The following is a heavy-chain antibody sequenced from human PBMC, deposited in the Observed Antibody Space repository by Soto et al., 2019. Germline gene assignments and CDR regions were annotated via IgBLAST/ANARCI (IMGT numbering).Heavy chain of an antibody. CDR2: IYHSGTT. V-gene: IGHV4-59*01. CDR3: ARVHKEELVTVPAACYDR. CDR1: GGSLSSVY. D-gene: IGHD2-2*01. J-gene: IGHJ5*02. Sequence: QVRLQESGPGLVKSSETLSLTCTVSGGSLSSVYWGWIRRPPGKGLEWIGYIYHSGTTKYNSSLKSRVTMSVDSSKNELSLNLASVTAADTATCVCARVHKEELVTVPAACYDRWGPGPLVTVAS.